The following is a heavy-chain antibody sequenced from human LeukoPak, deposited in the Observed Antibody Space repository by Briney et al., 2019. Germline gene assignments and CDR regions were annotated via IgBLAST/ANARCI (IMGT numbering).Heavy chain of an antibody. J-gene: IGHJ3*02. Sequence: PSETLSLTCTVSGGSISSYYWSWIRQPPGKGLEWIGGINHSGSTNYNPSLKSRVTISVDTSKNQFSLKLSSVTAADTAVYYCARAFRSYGDYVPRAFDIWGQGTMVTVSS. CDR1: GGSISSYY. CDR2: INHSGST. CDR3: ARAFRSYGDYVPRAFDI. D-gene: IGHD4-17*01. V-gene: IGHV4-34*01.